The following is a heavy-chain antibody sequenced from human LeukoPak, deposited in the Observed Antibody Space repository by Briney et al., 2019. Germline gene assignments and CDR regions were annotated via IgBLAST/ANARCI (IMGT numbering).Heavy chain of an antibody. CDR3: ARDGRTLGTDFDY. Sequence: SETLSLTCTVSGGSISSGNYYWSWIRQPAGKGLEWIGRMYTSGSTNYNPSLKSRVTISVDTSKNQFSLKLSSVTAADTAVYYCARDGRTLGTDFDYWGQGTLVTVSS. J-gene: IGHJ4*02. V-gene: IGHV4-61*02. CDR1: GGSISSGNYY. CDR2: MYTSGST.